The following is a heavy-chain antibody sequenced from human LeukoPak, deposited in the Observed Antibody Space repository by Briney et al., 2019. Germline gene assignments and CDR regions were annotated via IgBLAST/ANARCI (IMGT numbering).Heavy chain of an antibody. D-gene: IGHD5-24*01. CDR1: GFTFNDYY. Sequence: GGSLRLSCAASGFTFNDYYMTWIRQVPGKGLEWVSYMSSSGSTIYYADSVKGRFTISRDNAKNSLYLQMNSLRAEDTAVYYCARDPSRWLQPSYYFDYWGQGTLVTVSS. CDR3: ARDPSRWLQPSYYFDY. CDR2: MSSSGSTI. J-gene: IGHJ4*02. V-gene: IGHV3-11*04.